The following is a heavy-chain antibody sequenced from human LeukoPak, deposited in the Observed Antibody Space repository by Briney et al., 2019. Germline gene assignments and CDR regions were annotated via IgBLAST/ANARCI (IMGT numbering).Heavy chain of an antibody. CDR1: GFTFSSYA. Sequence: GGSLRLSCAASGFTFSSYAMSWVRQAPGKGLEWVSAISGSGGSTYHADSVKGRFTISRDNSKNTLYLQMNSLRAEDTAVYYCAKGSYYDILTGYSTPFDYWGQGTLVTVTS. J-gene: IGHJ4*02. D-gene: IGHD3-9*01. V-gene: IGHV3-23*01. CDR3: AKGSYYDILTGYSTPFDY. CDR2: ISGSGGST.